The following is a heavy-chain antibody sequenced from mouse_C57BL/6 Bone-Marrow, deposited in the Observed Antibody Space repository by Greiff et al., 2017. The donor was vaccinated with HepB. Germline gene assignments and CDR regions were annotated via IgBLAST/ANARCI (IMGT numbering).Heavy chain of an antibody. CDR1: GYAFSSSW. J-gene: IGHJ2*01. CDR2: IYPGDGDT. D-gene: IGHD1-1*01. V-gene: IGHV1-82*01. CDR3: ARSPIYYYGSRRDYFDY. Sequence: QVQLQQSGPELVKPGASVKISCKASGYAFSSSWMNWVKQRPGKGLEWIGRIYPGDGDTNYNGKFKGKATLTADKSSSTAYRQLSSLTSEDSAVYFCARSPIYYYGSRRDYFDYWGQGTTLTVSS.